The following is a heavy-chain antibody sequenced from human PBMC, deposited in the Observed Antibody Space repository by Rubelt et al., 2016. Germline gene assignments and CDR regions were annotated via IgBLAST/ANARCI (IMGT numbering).Heavy chain of an antibody. D-gene: IGHD6-13*01. CDR1: GVTFSSYG. CDR2: IWYDGSNK. Sequence: QVQLVESGGGVVQPGRSLRLSCAASGVTFSSYGRHWVRQAPGKGLEWVAVIWYDGSNKYYADSVKGRFTSSRDNSKTTLYLQMNSWRADDTAVYYCARDRAGSSSWYPVFGAFDIWGQGTMVTVSS. J-gene: IGHJ3*02. V-gene: IGHV3-33*01. CDR3: ARDRAGSSSWYPVFGAFDI.